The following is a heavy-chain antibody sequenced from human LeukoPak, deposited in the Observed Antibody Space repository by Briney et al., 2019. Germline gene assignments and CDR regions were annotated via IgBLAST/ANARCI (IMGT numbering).Heavy chain of an antibody. CDR3: AKDLSLNGYNYGPDY. J-gene: IGHJ4*02. D-gene: IGHD5-24*01. Sequence: GGSLRLSCAASGFTFDDYTMHWVRQAPGKGLEWVSLISWDGGSTYYADSVKGRFTISRDNSKNSLYLQMNSLRTEDTALYYCAKDLSLNGYNYGPDYWGQGTLVTVSS. V-gene: IGHV3-43*01. CDR2: ISWDGGST. CDR1: GFTFDDYT.